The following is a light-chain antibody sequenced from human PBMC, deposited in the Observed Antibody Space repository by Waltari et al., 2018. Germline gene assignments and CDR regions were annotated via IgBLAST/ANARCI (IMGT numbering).Light chain of an antibody. CDR2: NSS. Sequence: EIVLTQAPATLSFSPGDSATLSCRASQSIQTFLAWYQQKPGQAPRLLIYNSSLSASGVPVRFSGSGSGTDFTLTISHLEPEDFAFYFCQHRDNWLFTFGPGTKVEIK. CDR3: QHRDNWLFT. V-gene: IGKV3-11*01. J-gene: IGKJ3*01. CDR1: QSIQTF.